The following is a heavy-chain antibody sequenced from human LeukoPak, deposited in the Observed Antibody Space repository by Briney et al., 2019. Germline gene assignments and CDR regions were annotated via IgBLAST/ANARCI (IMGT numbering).Heavy chain of an antibody. Sequence: GGSLRLSCAASGFTVSTNYMDWVRQAPGKGLEWVSILYSGSDTYYADSVKGRFTISRDSSKNILTLQTNNLRAEDTAVYYCARVGDHFHWYLDLWGRGALVTVSS. CDR1: GFTVSTNY. J-gene: IGHJ2*01. CDR3: ARVGDHFHWYLDL. D-gene: IGHD3-10*01. V-gene: IGHV3-53*01. CDR2: LYSGSDT.